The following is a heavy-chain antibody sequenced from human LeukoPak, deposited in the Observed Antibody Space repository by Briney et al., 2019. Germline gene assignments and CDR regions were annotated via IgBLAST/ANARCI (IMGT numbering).Heavy chain of an antibody. Sequence: PGGSLRLSCAASGSTFRGSAMHWVRQASGKGLEWVGRIRSKANSYATAYAASVKGRFTISRDNAKNSLYLQMNSLRAEDTAVYYCARDGQEGLYYFDYWGQGTLVTVSS. CDR1: GSTFRGSA. J-gene: IGHJ4*02. D-gene: IGHD5-24*01. CDR2: IRSKANSYAT. V-gene: IGHV3-73*01. CDR3: ARDGQEGLYYFDY.